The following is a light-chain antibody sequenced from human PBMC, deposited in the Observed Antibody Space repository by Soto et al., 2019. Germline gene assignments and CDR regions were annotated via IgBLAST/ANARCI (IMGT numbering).Light chain of an antibody. CDR2: DAS. Sequence: EIVMTQSPATLSVSPGERATFSCWASQSVSSNLAWYQQEPGQAPRLLIYDASTRATGIPARFSGSGSGTDFTLTISGLQSEDFAVYYCQQYNNWPRTFGQGTKVDIK. V-gene: IGKV3D-15*01. CDR3: QQYNNWPRT. J-gene: IGKJ1*01. CDR1: QSVSSN.